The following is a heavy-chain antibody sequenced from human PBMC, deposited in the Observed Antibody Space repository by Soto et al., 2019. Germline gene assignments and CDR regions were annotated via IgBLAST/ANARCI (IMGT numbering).Heavy chain of an antibody. D-gene: IGHD2-15*01. Sequence: SETLSLTCIVSCGSIISSSYYWGWIRQPPGKGLEWIGSIYYSGNTYYNPSLKSRVTISVDTFKNHFSLKLSSVTAADTAVYYCARHVGGYYYYMDVLGKGTTVTVSS. CDR2: IYYSGNT. CDR1: CGSIISSSYY. J-gene: IGHJ6*03. V-gene: IGHV4-39*01. CDR3: ARHVGGYYYYMDV.